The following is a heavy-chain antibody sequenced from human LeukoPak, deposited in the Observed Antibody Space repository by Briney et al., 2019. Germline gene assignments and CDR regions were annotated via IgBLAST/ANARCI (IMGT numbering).Heavy chain of an antibody. CDR1: GGSISSGDYY. V-gene: IGHV4-30-4*01. CDR2: IYYSGST. Sequence: PSETLSLTCTVSGGSISSGDYYWSWIRQPPGKGLEWIGYIYYSGSTYYNPSLKSRVTISVDTSKNQFSLKLSSVTAADTAVYYCARFTQLQNFDYWGQGTLVTVSS. CDR3: ARFTQLQNFDY. D-gene: IGHD1-1*01. J-gene: IGHJ4*02.